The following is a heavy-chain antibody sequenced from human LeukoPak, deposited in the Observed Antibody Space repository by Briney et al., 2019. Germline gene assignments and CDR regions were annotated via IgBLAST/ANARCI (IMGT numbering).Heavy chain of an antibody. CDR1: DFTFSQYG. J-gene: IGHJ4*02. CDR2: IRFDGTRE. Sequence: GGSLRLSCAASDFTFSQYGMHWVRQAPGKGLGWVAFIRFDGTREYYADSVKGRFSISRDNSKNTLFLDMDGLRAEDTAVYYCVKDRLHFTNPLYFDFWGQGTPVTVSS. CDR3: VKDRLHFTNPLYFDF. V-gene: IGHV3-30*02. D-gene: IGHD2-2*01.